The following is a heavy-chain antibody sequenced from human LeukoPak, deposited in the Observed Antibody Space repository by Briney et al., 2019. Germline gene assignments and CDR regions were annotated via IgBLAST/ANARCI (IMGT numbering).Heavy chain of an antibody. D-gene: IGHD6-13*01. CDR3: ARVGDIAAAGRP. CDR1: GYTFTGYY. J-gene: IGHJ5*02. CDR2: INPNSGGK. V-gene: IGHV1-2*02. Sequence: ASVTVSIKSSGYTFTGYYMHWVRQAPAQGLEWMGLINPNSGGKNYAQKFQGRVTMTRDKSISTAYMELSRLRSDDTAVYYCARVGDIAAAGRPWGQGTLVTVSS.